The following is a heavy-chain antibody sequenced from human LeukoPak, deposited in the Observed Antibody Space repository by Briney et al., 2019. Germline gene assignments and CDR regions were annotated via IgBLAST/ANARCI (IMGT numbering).Heavy chain of an antibody. J-gene: IGHJ4*02. D-gene: IGHD2-15*01. V-gene: IGHV3-33*01. CDR2: IWDDGSSI. CDR1: GFAFSRYG. Sequence: PGGSLRLSCAASGFAFSRYGMHWVRQAPGKGLEWVASIWDDGSSIHYADSVKGRFTISRDNSKKTLYLQMNSLRVEDTAVIYCARQTDSGAFDSWGQGTLVTVSS. CDR3: ARQTDSGAFDS.